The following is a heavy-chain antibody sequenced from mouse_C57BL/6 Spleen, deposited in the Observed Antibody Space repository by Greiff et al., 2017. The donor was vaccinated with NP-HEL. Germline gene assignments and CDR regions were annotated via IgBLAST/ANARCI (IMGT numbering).Heavy chain of an antibody. CDR3: VRADYDYALFDY. V-gene: IGHV10-1*01. J-gene: IGHJ2*01. D-gene: IGHD2-4*01. CDR2: IRSKSNNYAT. Sequence: EVMLVESGGGLVQPKGSLKLSCAASGFSFNTYAMNWVRQAPGKGLEWVARIRSKSNNYATYYADSVKDRFTISRDDSESMLYLQMNNLKTEDTAMYYCVRADYDYALFDYWGQGTTLTVSS. CDR1: GFSFNTYA.